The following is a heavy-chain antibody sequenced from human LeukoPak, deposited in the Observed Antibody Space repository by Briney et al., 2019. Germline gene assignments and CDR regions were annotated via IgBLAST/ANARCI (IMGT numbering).Heavy chain of an antibody. CDR3: AKTTVTTDGAFDI. CDR1: GFTFDDYA. CDR2: ISWNSGSI. J-gene: IGHJ3*02. V-gene: IGHV3-9*01. Sequence: PGRSLRLSCAASGFTFDDYAMPWVRQAPGKGLEWVSGISWNSGSIGYADSVKGRFTISRDNAKNSLYLQMNSLRAEDTALYYCAKTTVTTDGAFDIWGQGTMVTVSS. D-gene: IGHD4-17*01.